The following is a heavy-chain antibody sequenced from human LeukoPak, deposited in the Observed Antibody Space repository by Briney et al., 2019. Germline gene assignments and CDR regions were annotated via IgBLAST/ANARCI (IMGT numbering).Heavy chain of an antibody. J-gene: IGHJ6*03. CDR1: GFSLSTSGMC. V-gene: IGHV2-70*11. D-gene: IGHD3-10*01. CDR3: ARGSNSGSYYLDYYYYYMDV. Sequence: QTLSLTCTFSGFSLSTSGMCVSWIRQPPGKALEWLARIDWDDDKYYSTSLKTRLTISKDTSKNQVVLTMTNMDPVDTATYYCARGSNSGSYYLDYYYYYMDVWGKGTTVTASS. CDR2: IDWDDDK.